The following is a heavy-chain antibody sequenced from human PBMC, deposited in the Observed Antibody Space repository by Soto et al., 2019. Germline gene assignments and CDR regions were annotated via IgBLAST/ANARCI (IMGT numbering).Heavy chain of an antibody. D-gene: IGHD5-18*01. V-gene: IGHV1-69*13. Sequence: SVKVSCKASGGTFSSYAISWVRQAPGQGLEWMGGIIPIFGTANYAQKFQGRVTITADESTSTAYMELSSLRSEDTAVYYCATTVDTAMVTSGYYFDYWGQGTLVTVSS. CDR1: GGTFSSYA. J-gene: IGHJ4*02. CDR2: IIPIFGTA. CDR3: ATTVDTAMVTSGYYFDY.